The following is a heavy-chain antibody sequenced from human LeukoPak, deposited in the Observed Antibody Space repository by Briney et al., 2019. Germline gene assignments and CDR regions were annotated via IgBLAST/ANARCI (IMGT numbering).Heavy chain of an antibody. Sequence: SETLSLTCAVYGGSFSGYYWSWLRQPPGKGLDWIGEINHSGSTNYNPSLKSRVTISVDTSKNQFSLKLSSATAADTAVYYCAREPANHGANFSFDYWGQGTLVTVSS. J-gene: IGHJ4*02. D-gene: IGHD4/OR15-4a*01. V-gene: IGHV4-34*01. CDR2: INHSGST. CDR1: GGSFSGYY. CDR3: AREPANHGANFSFDY.